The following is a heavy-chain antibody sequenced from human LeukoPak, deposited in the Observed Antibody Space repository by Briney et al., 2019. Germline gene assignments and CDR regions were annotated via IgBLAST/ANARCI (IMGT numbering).Heavy chain of an antibody. CDR1: RFTFSSYS. J-gene: IGHJ3*02. CDR3: AREDAQEGINAFDI. D-gene: IGHD2-2*01. V-gene: IGHV3-21*01. Sequence: GGSLRLSCAASRFTFSSYSMNWVRQAPGKGLEWVSSISSSSSYIYYADSVKGRFTISRDNAKNSLYLQMNSLRAEDTAVYYCAREDAQEGINAFDIWGQGTMVTVSS. CDR2: ISSSSSYI.